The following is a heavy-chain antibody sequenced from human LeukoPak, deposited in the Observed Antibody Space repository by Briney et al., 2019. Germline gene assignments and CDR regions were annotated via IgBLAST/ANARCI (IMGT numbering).Heavy chain of an antibody. CDR2: IIPILGIA. V-gene: IGHV1-69*04. J-gene: IGHJ4*02. Sequence: ASVTVSFTPAGCTFTSYAISWLRQAPGQGLEWMGRIIPILGIANYAHKFHGRVTITADKDTSTTYMELSSLRSGDTAMYLCARDAHHYESSGYRFFDYWGEGTLVTVSS. CDR1: GCTFTSYA. CDR3: ARDAHHYESSGYRFFDY. D-gene: IGHD3-22*01.